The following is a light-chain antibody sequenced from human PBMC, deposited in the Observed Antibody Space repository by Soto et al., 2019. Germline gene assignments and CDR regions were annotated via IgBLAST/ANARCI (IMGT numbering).Light chain of an antibody. CDR2: DAS. J-gene: IGKJ4*01. CDR3: QQRSGWPST. Sequence: EIVLTQSPATLSLSPGERATLSCRASQSVSRYLAWYQQKPGQAPRLLIYDASNRATGIPARFSGSGSGTDLHPTIQRLEPGDFAVYYRQQRSGWPSTFGGGTKVQIK. V-gene: IGKV3-11*01. CDR1: QSVSRY.